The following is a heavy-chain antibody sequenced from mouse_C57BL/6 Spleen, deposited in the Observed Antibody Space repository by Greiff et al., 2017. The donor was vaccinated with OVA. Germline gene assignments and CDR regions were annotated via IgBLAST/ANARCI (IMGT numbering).Heavy chain of an antibody. CDR3: ARRETSLYLDY. J-gene: IGHJ2*01. V-gene: IGHV1-69*01. Sequence: QVQLQQPGAELVMPGASVKLSCKASGYTFTSYWMHWVKQRPGQGLEWIGEIDPSDSYTNYNQKFKGKSTLTVDKSSSTAYMQLSSLTSEDSAVYYCARRETSLYLDYWGQGTTLTVSS. D-gene: IGHD6-1*01. CDR2: IDPSDSYT. CDR1: GYTFTSYW.